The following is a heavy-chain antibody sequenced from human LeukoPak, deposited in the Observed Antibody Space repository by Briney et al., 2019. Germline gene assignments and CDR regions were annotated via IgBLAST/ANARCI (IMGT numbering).Heavy chain of an antibody. CDR2: ISSSSSYI. CDR3: ARDKYSGSSGGDY. Sequence: GGSLRLSCAASGFTFSSYSMNWARQAPGKGLEWVSSISSSSSYIYYADSVKGRFTISRDNAKNSLYLQMNSLRAEDTAVYYCARDKYSGSSGGDYWGQGTLVTVSS. J-gene: IGHJ4*02. D-gene: IGHD1-26*01. V-gene: IGHV3-21*01. CDR1: GFTFSSYS.